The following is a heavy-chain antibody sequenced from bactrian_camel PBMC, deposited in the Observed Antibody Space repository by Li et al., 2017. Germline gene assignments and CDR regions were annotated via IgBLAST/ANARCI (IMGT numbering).Heavy chain of an antibody. J-gene: IGHJ4*01. CDR1: GYILPTCK. V-gene: IGHV3S53*01. CDR2: DAGDGSI. CDR3: AADCPPVVGWDREEY. Sequence: QVQLVESGGGSVQAGGSLKLTCSASGYILPTCKMGWYCQAPGKERELVAMDAGDGSISYGNSVKGRFTLSRDNAKDTVNLQMDKLMIVDTATYRCAADCPPVVGWDREEYWGQGTQVTVS. D-gene: IGHD1*01.